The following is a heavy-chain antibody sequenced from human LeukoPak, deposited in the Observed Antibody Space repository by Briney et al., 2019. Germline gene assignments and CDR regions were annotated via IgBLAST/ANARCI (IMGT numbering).Heavy chain of an antibody. D-gene: IGHD6-19*01. CDR1: GCTFTSYG. V-gene: IGHV1-18*01. CDR3: ARGYSGWSYSYYYGMDV. J-gene: IGHJ6*02. CDR2: ISAYNGNT. Sequence: ASVKVSCKASGCTFTSYGISWVRQAPGQGLEWMGWISAYNGNTNYAQKLQGRVTMTTHTSTSTAYMELRSLRSDDTAVYYCARGYSGWSYSYYYGMDVWGQGTTVTVSS.